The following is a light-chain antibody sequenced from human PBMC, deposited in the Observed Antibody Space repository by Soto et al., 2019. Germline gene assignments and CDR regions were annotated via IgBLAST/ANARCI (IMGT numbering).Light chain of an antibody. CDR2: DAS. CDR3: QQYNSYLWT. J-gene: IGKJ1*01. CDR1: QSVGTY. Sequence: ENVLTQSPGTLSLSPGERATLSCRASQSVGTYLAWYQHKPGQAPRLLIFDASNRATGIPPRFSGSGSGTEFTLTISSLQPDDFATYYCQQYNSYLWTFGQGTKVDIK. V-gene: IGKV3-11*01.